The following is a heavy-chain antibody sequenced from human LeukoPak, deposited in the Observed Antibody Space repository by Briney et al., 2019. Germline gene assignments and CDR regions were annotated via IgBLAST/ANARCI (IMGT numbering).Heavy chain of an antibody. Sequence: GASVKVSCKASGYTFDVYYIHWVRQAPGQGLEWMGIFNPSGGNTNYAQRFQGRVTLTRDTSTTTVYMDLSGLRPEDTAVYYCARGCTVTNDFDLWGRGTLLTVSS. J-gene: IGHJ2*01. V-gene: IGHV1-46*02. D-gene: IGHD4-17*01. CDR3: ARGCTVTNDFDL. CDR2: FNPSGGNT. CDR1: GYTFDVYY.